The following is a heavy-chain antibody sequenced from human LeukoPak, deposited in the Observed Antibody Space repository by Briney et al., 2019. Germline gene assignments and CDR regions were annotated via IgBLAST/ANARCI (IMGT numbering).Heavy chain of an antibody. Sequence: PGGSLRLSCAASGFTFSPFSMNWVRQAPGKGLEWVSSISSSSRYRYYADSVKGRFTIARDNAKNSLYLQMNSLRAEDLAVYYCARDGRGAVAGFDYWGQGTLVTGSS. CDR1: GFTFSPFS. J-gene: IGHJ4*02. CDR3: ARDGRGAVAGFDY. CDR2: ISSSSRYR. D-gene: IGHD6-19*01. V-gene: IGHV3-21*01.